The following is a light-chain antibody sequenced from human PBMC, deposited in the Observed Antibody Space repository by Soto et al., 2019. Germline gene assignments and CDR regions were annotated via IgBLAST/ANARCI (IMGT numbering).Light chain of an antibody. Sequence: QAVVTQESSVTVSPGGTVTLTCGSSTGAGTSGHYPYWFQQKPGQAPRTLIYDTSNKHSWTPARFSGSLLGGKAALTLSGAQPEDEADYYCLLSYSGTQRVFGGGTKVTVL. CDR2: DTS. J-gene: IGLJ1*01. CDR3: LLSYSGTQRV. CDR1: TGAGTSGHY. V-gene: IGLV7-46*01.